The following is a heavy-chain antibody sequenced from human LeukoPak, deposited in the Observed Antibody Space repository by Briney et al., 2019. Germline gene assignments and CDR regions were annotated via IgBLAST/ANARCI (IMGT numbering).Heavy chain of an antibody. CDR1: GGSFSGYY. CDR3: ARRGGGKEFDY. CDR2: VSYSGST. J-gene: IGHJ4*02. V-gene: IGHV4-34*01. Sequence: SSETLSLTCAVYGGSFSGYYWSWIRQPPGKGLAWIGSVSYSGSTYYNPSLESRLTISVDISKNQFSLKLSSVTAADTAVYYCARRGGGKEFDYWGQGTLVTVSS. D-gene: IGHD4-23*01.